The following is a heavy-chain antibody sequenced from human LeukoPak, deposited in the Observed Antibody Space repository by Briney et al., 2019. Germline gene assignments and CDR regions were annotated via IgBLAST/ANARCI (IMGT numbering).Heavy chain of an antibody. D-gene: IGHD5-12*01. CDR1: GFTFSSYG. J-gene: IGHJ6*02. CDR3: AKDTGPPPLGLRYYYYGMDV. V-gene: IGHV3-30*18. Sequence: GRSLRLSCAASGFTFSSYGVHWVRQAPGKGLEWVAVISYDGSNKYYADSVKGRFTISRDNSKNTLYLRMNSLRAEDTAVYYCAKDTGPPPLGLRYYYYGMDVWGQGTTVTVSS. CDR2: ISYDGSNK.